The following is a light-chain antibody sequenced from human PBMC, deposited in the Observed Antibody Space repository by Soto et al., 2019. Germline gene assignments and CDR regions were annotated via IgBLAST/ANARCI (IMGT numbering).Light chain of an antibody. CDR2: EVS. Sequence: QSALTNPPSVSGSTRLSVTFSCTGTSSDVGSYNRVSWYQQPPGTAPKLMIYEVSNRPSGVPDRFSGSKSGNTASLTISGLQAEDEADYYCSSYTSSTTSLYVFGTGTKVTVL. J-gene: IGLJ1*01. CDR1: SSDVGSYNR. V-gene: IGLV2-18*02. CDR3: SSYTSSTTSLYV.